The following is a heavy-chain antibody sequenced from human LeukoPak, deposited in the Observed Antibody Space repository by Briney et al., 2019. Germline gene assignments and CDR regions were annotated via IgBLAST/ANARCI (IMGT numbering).Heavy chain of an antibody. CDR1: GFTFSSYW. CDR3: ARDEGYCSSTSCYTVYFRH. J-gene: IGHJ1*01. D-gene: IGHD2-2*02. Sequence: GGSLRLSCAASGFTFSSYWMSWVRQAPGKGLEWVANIKQDGSEKYYVDSVKGRFTISRDNAKNSLYLQMNSLRAEDTAVYYCARDEGYCSSTSCYTVYFRHWGQGTLVTVSS. CDR2: IKQDGSEK. V-gene: IGHV3-7*01.